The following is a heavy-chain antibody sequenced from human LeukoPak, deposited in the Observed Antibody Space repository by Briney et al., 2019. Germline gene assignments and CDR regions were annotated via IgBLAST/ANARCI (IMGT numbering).Heavy chain of an antibody. Sequence: GGSLRLSCAASGFTFSSSWMSWVRQAPGKGLEWVANIKPDGGERYYVASVRGRFTISRDNAKSSLFLQMNSLRAEGTAVYYCAKSHVVDANIFDFWGQGTLVTVSS. D-gene: IGHD2-15*01. V-gene: IGHV3-7*02. CDR2: IKPDGGER. CDR1: GFTFSSSW. CDR3: AKSHVVDANIFDF. J-gene: IGHJ4*02.